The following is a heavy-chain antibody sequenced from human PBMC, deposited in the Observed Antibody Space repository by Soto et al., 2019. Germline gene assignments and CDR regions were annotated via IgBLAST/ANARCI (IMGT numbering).Heavy chain of an antibody. Sequence: VGSLRLSCAASGFTFSNAWMSWVRQAPGKGLEWVGRIKSKTDGGTTDYAAPVKGRFIISRDDSKNTLYLQMNSLKTEDTAVYYCTTVLLWFGELIPPDYWGQGTLVTVSS. D-gene: IGHD3-10*01. J-gene: IGHJ4*02. CDR2: IKSKTDGGTT. CDR3: TTVLLWFGELIPPDY. V-gene: IGHV3-15*01. CDR1: GFTFSNAW.